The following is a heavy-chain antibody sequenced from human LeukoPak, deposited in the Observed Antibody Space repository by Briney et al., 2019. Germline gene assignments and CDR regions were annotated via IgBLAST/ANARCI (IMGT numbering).Heavy chain of an antibody. CDR1: GFTFSSYA. Sequence: GGSLRLSCAASGFTFSSYAMSWVRQAPGKGLEWVSAISGSGGSTYYADSVKGRFTISRDNSKNTLYLQMNSLRAEDTAVYYCAKSPSIVLMVYAIDFDYWGQETLVTVSS. CDR3: AKSPSIVLMVYAIDFDY. J-gene: IGHJ4*02. CDR2: ISGSGGST. D-gene: IGHD2-8*01. V-gene: IGHV3-23*01.